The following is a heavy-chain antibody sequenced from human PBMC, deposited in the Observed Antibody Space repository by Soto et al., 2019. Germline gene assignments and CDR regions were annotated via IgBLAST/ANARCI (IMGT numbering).Heavy chain of an antibody. D-gene: IGHD6-13*01. Sequence: EVQLLESGGGLVQPGGSLRLSCAASGFTFSSYAMSWVRQAPGKGLEWVSAISGSGGSTYYADSVKGRFTISRDNSKNTLYLQMNSLSAEDTAVYYCAKLGSRSVDAFDIWGQGTMVTVSS. CDR3: AKLGSRSVDAFDI. CDR1: GFTFSSYA. J-gene: IGHJ3*02. V-gene: IGHV3-23*01. CDR2: ISGSGGST.